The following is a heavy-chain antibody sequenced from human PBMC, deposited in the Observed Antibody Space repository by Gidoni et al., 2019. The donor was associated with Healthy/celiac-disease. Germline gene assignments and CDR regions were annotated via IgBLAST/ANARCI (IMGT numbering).Heavy chain of an antibody. D-gene: IGHD2-15*01. V-gene: IGHV4-39*07. CDR2: IYFSGST. Sequence: QLQLQESGPGLVNKEETLSLTCTVSGGSISSTTYYWGWIRQPPGKGLEWIGSIYFSGSTYYNPSLKSRVIISVDTSKGQFSLKLSSVTAADTAVYYCSLDHTSCSGGSCYGTYYYFGMDVWGQGTPVPVSS. CDR3: SLDHTSCSGGSCYGTYYYFGMDV. J-gene: IGHJ6*02. CDR1: GGSISSTTYY.